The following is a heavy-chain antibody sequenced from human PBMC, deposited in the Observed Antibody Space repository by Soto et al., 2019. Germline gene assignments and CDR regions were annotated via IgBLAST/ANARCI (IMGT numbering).Heavy chain of an antibody. D-gene: IGHD4-17*01. CDR2: ISSSSRTI. Sequence: GGSLRLSCAASGFTFSSYGMYWVRQAPGKGLELVSYISSSSRTINYADSVQDRFTITRDNAKNLLYLQKNSLRAEDTVVYYCARDHYGDYPFDFCGQGTLVTVSS. J-gene: IGHJ4*02. CDR3: ARDHYGDYPFDF. CDR1: GFTFSSYG. V-gene: IGHV3-48*01.